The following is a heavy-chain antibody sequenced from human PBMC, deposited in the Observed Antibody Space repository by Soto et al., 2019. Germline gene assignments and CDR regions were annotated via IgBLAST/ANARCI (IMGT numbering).Heavy chain of an antibody. D-gene: IGHD1-26*01. CDR3: ARCFSANYPSRPEEQYYFDS. Sequence: SETLSLTCTVSGDSIRSYYWSWIRQPPGKGLEWIGYIYYSGYTSYNPSLKSRVTISVDTSKNQFSLKLNSVTAADTAVYYRARCFSANYPSRPEEQYYFDSWGQGTLVTVSS. CDR1: GDSIRSYY. CDR2: IYYSGYT. V-gene: IGHV4-59*01. J-gene: IGHJ4*02.